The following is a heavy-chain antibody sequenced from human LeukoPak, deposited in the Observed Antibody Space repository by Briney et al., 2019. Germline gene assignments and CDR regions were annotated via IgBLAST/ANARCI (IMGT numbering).Heavy chain of an antibody. CDR1: GFIFSSHA. J-gene: IGHJ4*02. Sequence: GGSLRLSCAASGFIFSSHAMNWVRQAPGKGLEWVSVISGSGGMTYYADSVKGRFTVSRDNSKNTLFLQMNSLRAEDTAVYYCAKDRWALVATSFVDYWGQGTLVTVSS. CDR3: AKDRWALVATSFVDY. V-gene: IGHV3-23*01. CDR2: ISGSGGMT. D-gene: IGHD5-12*01.